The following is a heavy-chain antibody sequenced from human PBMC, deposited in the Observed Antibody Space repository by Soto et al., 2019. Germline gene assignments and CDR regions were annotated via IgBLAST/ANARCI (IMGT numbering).Heavy chain of an antibody. CDR1: GFTFSSYA. Sequence: VQLVESGGGVVQPGRSLRLSCAASGFTFSSYAMHWVRQAPGKGLEWVAVISYDGSNKYYADSVKGRFTISRDNSKNTLYLQMNSLRAEDTAVYYCARKVWGSSALGAEFDYWGQGTLVTVSS. CDR3: ARKVWGSSALGAEFDY. D-gene: IGHD6-6*01. V-gene: IGHV3-30-3*01. CDR2: ISYDGSNK. J-gene: IGHJ4*02.